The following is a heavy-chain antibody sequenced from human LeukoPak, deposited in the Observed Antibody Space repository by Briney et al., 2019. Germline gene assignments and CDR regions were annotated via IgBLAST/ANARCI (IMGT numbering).Heavy chain of an antibody. CDR2: ISYDGSNK. J-gene: IGHJ4*02. CDR1: GFTSSSYG. CDR3: AKLSGSYSGY. D-gene: IGHD3-10*01. V-gene: IGHV3-30*18. Sequence: GALRLSCAASGFTSSSYGMHWVRQAPGKGLEWVAVISYDGSNKYYADSVKGRFTISRDNSKNTLYLQMNSLRAEDTAVYYCAKLSGSYSGYWGQGTLVTVSS.